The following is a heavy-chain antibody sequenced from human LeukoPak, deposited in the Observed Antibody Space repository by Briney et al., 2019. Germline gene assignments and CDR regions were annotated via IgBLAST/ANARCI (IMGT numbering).Heavy chain of an antibody. CDR2: IYHSGST. V-gene: IGHV4-4*02. Sequence: SGTLSLTCAVSRGSINNTNWWSWVRQPPGKGLEWIGEIYHSGSTNYNPSLKSRVTISVDTSKNQFSLKLSSVTAADTAVYYCASLYTYAPRESYWGQGTLVTVSS. CDR3: ASLYTYAPRESY. J-gene: IGHJ4*02. CDR1: RGSINNTNW. D-gene: IGHD5-18*01.